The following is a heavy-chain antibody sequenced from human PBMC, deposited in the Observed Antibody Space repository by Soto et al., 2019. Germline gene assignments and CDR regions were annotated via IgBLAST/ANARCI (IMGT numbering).Heavy chain of an antibody. V-gene: IGHV3-11*01. CDR2: ISEGGTTI. J-gene: IGHJ4*02. CDR3: VREGSAWSRGY. Sequence: LSLTCAVYGGSFSGYYWSWIRQAPGKGLEWVSHISEGGTTIYYSDSVKGRFTVSRDDAKNSLYLQMNSLRVADTAVYYCVREGSAWSRGYWGQGTLVTVSS. CDR1: GGSFSGYY. D-gene: IGHD6-19*01.